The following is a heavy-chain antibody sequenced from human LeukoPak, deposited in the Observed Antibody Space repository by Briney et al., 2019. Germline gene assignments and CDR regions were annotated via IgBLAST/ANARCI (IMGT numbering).Heavy chain of an antibody. J-gene: IGHJ4*02. CDR3: ARGRYGDYH. D-gene: IGHD4-17*01. CDR1: GFTFTNYW. Sequence: GGSLRLSCAASGFTFTNYWMFWVRPAPGKGLVWVSGINPDGSTTTYADSVKGRFTISRENAKSTLYLHMNILRVEDTAVYYCARGRYGDYHWGQGILVTVSS. V-gene: IGHV3-74*01. CDR2: INPDGSTT.